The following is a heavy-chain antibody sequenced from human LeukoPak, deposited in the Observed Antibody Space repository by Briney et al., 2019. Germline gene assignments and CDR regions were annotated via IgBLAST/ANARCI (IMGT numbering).Heavy chain of an antibody. CDR2: IYYSGST. CDR1: GGSISSSSYY. Sequence: SETLSLTCTVSGGSISSSSYYWGWIRQPPGKGLEWIGSIYYSGSTYYNPSLKSRVTIPVDTSNNQFSLKLSSVTAADTAVYYCASTPYYYDSSGYYSFFDYWGQGTLVTVSS. D-gene: IGHD3-22*01. V-gene: IGHV4-39*01. CDR3: ASTPYYYDSSGYYSFFDY. J-gene: IGHJ4*02.